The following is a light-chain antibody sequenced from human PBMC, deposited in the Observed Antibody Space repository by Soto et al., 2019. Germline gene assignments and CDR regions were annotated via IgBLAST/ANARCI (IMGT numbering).Light chain of an antibody. J-gene: IGLJ2*01. Sequence: QSVLTQPRSVSWSPGQSVTISCTGTSSDVGGYNSVSWYQQHPGKAPKLMIYDVSKRPSGVPDRFSGSKSGNTASLTISGLQAEDEADYYCCSYAGSYTSSFGGGTKLTVL. CDR3: CSYAGSYTSS. CDR1: SSDVGGYNS. V-gene: IGLV2-11*01. CDR2: DVS.